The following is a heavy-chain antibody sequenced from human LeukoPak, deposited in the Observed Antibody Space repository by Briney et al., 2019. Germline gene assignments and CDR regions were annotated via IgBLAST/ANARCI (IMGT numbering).Heavy chain of an antibody. CDR3: ARLTRKTGVTYYFDY. CDR2: IYYSGST. CDR1: GGSISSSSYH. D-gene: IGHD2-21*02. V-gene: IGHV4-39*01. Sequence: SETLSLTCTVSGGSISSSSYHWVWIRQPPGKGLQWIGGIYYSGSTYYNPSLKSRVTIFVDTSKNQFSLKLSSVTAADTAVYYCARLTRKTGVTYYFDYWGQGTLVTVSS. J-gene: IGHJ4*02.